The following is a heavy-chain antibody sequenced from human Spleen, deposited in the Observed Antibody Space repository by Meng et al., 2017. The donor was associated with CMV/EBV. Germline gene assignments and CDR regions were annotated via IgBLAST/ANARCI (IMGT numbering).Heavy chain of an antibody. J-gene: IGHJ4*02. CDR1: GFTFTTYS. D-gene: IGHD2-2*01. CDR2: ISGGGGST. CDR3: AKDSGIGYCSTTTCPSFDY. V-gene: IGHV3-23*01. Sequence: GGSLRLSCAASGFTFTTYSMNWVRQAPGKGLEWVSAISGGGGSTFYADSVKGRFTISRDNSKNTLSLQMNSLRAEDTAVYYCAKDSGIGYCSTTTCPSFDYWGQGTLVTVSS.